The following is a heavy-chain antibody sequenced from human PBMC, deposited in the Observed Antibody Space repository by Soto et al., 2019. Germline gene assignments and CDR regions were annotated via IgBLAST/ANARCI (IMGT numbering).Heavy chain of an antibody. V-gene: IGHV2-5*02. CDR2: LFWGDDK. J-gene: IGHJ4*01. CDR3: ASSPQVTVTTYYFDS. CDR1: GFSLTTSGVG. Sequence: QITLKESGPTLVKPSQTLTLTCSFSGFSLTTSGVGVGWFRQPPGEALEWLALLFWGDDKRYRPSLKSRLTVTTDTSKNQVILTMTNMDPADTGTYYCASSPQVTVTTYYFDSWGHGTLVTVSS. D-gene: IGHD4-17*01.